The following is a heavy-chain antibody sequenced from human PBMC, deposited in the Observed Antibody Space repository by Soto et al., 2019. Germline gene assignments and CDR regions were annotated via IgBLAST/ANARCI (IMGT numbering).Heavy chain of an antibody. CDR1: GGSISSYY. V-gene: IGHV4-59*04. J-gene: IGHJ6*02. Sequence: SETLSLTCTVSGGSISSYYGGWFRQPPGKGLEWIGYIYYSGSTYYNPSLKSRVTISVDTSKNQFSLKLSSVTAADTAVYYCARLASGYNYAYNYNYGMDVWGQGTTVTVSS. CDR3: ARLASGYNYAYNYNYGMDV. D-gene: IGHD5-18*01. CDR2: IYYSGST.